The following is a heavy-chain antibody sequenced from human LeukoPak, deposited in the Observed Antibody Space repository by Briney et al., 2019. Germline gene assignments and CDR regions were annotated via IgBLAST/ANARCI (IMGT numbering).Heavy chain of an antibody. D-gene: IGHD6-19*01. Sequence: QAGGSLRLSCAASGFTFDDYAMHWVWQAPGKGLEWVSGISWNSGSIGYADSVKGRFTISRDNAKNSLYLQMNSLRAEDTALYYCAKDTGYSSGWYDYWGQGTLVTVSS. CDR2: ISWNSGSI. CDR1: GFTFDDYA. V-gene: IGHV3-9*01. J-gene: IGHJ4*02. CDR3: AKDTGYSSGWYDY.